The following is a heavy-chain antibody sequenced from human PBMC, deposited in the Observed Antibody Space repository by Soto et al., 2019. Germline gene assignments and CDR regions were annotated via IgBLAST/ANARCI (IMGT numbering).Heavy chain of an antibody. CDR1: GYTFNFYG. CDR2: ISGFNGNT. J-gene: IGHJ4*02. D-gene: IGHD3-16*01. Sequence: QVPLVQSGAEVKKPGASVKVSCKASGYTFNFYGITWVRQAPGQGLEWMGWISGFNGNTNYAADLQGRVTMTTDTPTSTAYMELRGLRSEDTAVYYFARIGVSSGHESPDFDSWGQGTLVTVSS. V-gene: IGHV1-18*01. CDR3: ARIGVSSGHESPDFDS.